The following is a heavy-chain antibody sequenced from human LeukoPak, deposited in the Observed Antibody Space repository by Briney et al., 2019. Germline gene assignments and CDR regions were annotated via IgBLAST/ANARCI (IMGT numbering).Heavy chain of an antibody. Sequence: SETLSLTCAVYGGSLSGYYWSWIRQPPGKGLEWIGEINHSGSTNYNPSLKSRVTISVDTSKNQFSLKLSSVTAADTAVYYCASVGASDYWGQGTLVTVSS. CDR1: GGSLSGYY. J-gene: IGHJ4*02. CDR3: ASVGASDY. D-gene: IGHD2-15*01. V-gene: IGHV4-34*01. CDR2: INHSGST.